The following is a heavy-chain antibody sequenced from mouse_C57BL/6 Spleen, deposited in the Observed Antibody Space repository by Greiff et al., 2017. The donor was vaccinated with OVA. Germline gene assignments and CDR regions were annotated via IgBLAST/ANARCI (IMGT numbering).Heavy chain of an antibody. CDR1: GYAFSSSW. D-gene: IGHD3-2*01. V-gene: IGHV1-82*01. CDR2: IYPGDGDI. J-gene: IGHJ3*01. CDR3: ARYETASFAY. Sequence: QVQLQQSGPELVKPGASVKISCKASGYAFSSSWMNWVKQRPGKGLEWIGRIYPGDGDINYNGKFKGKATLTADKSSSTAYMQLSSLTSEDSAVYFCARYETASFAYWGQGTLVTVSA.